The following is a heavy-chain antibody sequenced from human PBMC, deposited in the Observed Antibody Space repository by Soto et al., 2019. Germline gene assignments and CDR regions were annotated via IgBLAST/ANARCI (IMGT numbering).Heavy chain of an antibody. Sequence: VESGGGVFQSGGSLRLSCAASGFTASNFWMHWVRQAPGEGVVWVARINGDGSSRTYADSMKCRLTISRDNAKNMVFLDMKSLRGEDTAVYYCARDFDWNLDAWGRGTLVTVSS. CDR2: INGDGSSR. D-gene: IGHD3-9*01. V-gene: IGHV3-74*03. CDR3: ARDFDWNLDA. CDR1: GFTASNFW. J-gene: IGHJ2*01.